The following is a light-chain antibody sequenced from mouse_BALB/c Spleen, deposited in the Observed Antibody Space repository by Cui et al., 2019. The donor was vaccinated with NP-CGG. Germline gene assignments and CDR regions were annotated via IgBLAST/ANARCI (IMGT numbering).Light chain of an antibody. Sequence: QAVVTQQSPLTTSPGKTVTLPCRSSTGAVTTSNYANWVQEKPDHLFTGLIGGTNNRAPGVPPRFSGSLIGDKAALTITGAQTEDEAIYFCALWYSNHWVFGGGTKLTVL. CDR2: GTN. CDR1: TGAVTTSNY. V-gene: IGLV1*01. J-gene: IGLJ1*01. CDR3: ALWYSNHWV.